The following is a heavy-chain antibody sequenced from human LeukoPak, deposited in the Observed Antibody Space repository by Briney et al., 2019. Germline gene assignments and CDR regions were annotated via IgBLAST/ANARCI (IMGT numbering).Heavy chain of an antibody. D-gene: IGHD3-3*01. J-gene: IGHJ5*02. Sequence: PSETLSLTCTVSSYSIGSGYYWGWIRQPPGKGLEWIGSIYHSGSTYYNPSLKSRVTISVDTSKNQFSLKLSSVTAADTAVYYCARVPHGETIFGVVLYWFDPWGQGTLVTVSS. CDR1: SYSIGSGYY. V-gene: IGHV4-38-2*02. CDR3: ARVPHGETIFGVVLYWFDP. CDR2: IYHSGST.